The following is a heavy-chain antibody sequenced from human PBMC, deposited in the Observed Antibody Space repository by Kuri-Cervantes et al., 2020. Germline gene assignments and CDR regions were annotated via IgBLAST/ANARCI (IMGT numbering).Heavy chain of an antibody. CDR2: MNPNSGNT. Sequence: ASVKVSCKASGYTFTSYDINWVRQATGQGLEWMGWMNPNSGNTGYAQKFQGRVTMTRNTSISTAYMELSSLRSEDTAVYHCARGHIVVVPAAALYYYYMDVWGKGTTVTVSS. CDR3: ARGHIVVVPAAALYYYYMDV. J-gene: IGHJ6*03. CDR1: GYTFTSYD. D-gene: IGHD2-2*01. V-gene: IGHV1-8*02.